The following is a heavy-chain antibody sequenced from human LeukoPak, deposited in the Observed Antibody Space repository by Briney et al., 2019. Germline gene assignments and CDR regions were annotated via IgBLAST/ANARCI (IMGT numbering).Heavy chain of an antibody. J-gene: IGHJ5*02. Sequence: ASVKVSCKASGYTFTSYYMHWVRQAPGQGLEWMGIINPSGGSTSYAQKFQGRVTMTRDTSTSTVYMELSSLRSEDTAVYYCARDHLWDLQLRYFDWLSSGNWFDPWGQGTLVTVSS. CDR1: GYTFTSYY. V-gene: IGHV1-46*01. D-gene: IGHD3-9*01. CDR2: INPSGGST. CDR3: ARDHLWDLQLRYFDWLSSGNWFDP.